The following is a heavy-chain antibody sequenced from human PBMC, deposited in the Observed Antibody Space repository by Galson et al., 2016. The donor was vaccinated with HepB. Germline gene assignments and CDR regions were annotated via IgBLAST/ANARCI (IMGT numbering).Heavy chain of an antibody. V-gene: IGHV1-8*01. J-gene: IGHJ4*02. CDR2: MNPKNGNT. CDR1: GYSFVSHD. D-gene: IGHD3-9*01. Sequence: SCKASGYSFVSHDINWVRQAPGQGLEWLGWMNPKNGNTGYAGKFKGRVTMTRDTSTDPAHMELSGLSFYDTALYYCAKEFYDTLHVYSSFVHCDRGSLVTFSS. CDR3: AKEFYDTLHVYSSFVH.